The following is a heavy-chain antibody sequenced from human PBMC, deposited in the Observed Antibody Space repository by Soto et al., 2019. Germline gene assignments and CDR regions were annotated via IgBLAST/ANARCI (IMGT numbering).Heavy chain of an antibody. Sequence: QVQLVQSGAEVKKPGASVKVSCKASGITSTTYAIPWVRQAPGQVLEWMGWTNNGNGNTRYSQSFLGRVSLTTDTSTSPASMDLSSLTSEYTAVYYCARAISGYVTWGQGTLITVSS. CDR1: GITSTTYA. CDR3: ARAISGYVT. V-gene: IGHV1-3*04. CDR2: TNNGNGNT. D-gene: IGHD5-12*01. J-gene: IGHJ5*02.